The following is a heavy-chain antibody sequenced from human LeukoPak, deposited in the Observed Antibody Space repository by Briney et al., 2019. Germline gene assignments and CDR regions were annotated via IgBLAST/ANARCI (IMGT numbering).Heavy chain of an antibody. CDR1: GFTFSSYW. CDR2: IKQDGSEK. J-gene: IGHJ6*02. CDR3: ARDVFYGMDV. D-gene: IGHD2-8*01. V-gene: IGHV3-7*01. Sequence: GGSLRLSCAASGFTFSSYWMSWVRQAPGKGPEWVANIKQDGSEKYYVDSVKGRFTISRDISKNTLYLQMNSLRAEDMAVYYCARDVFYGMDVWGQGSTVTVSS.